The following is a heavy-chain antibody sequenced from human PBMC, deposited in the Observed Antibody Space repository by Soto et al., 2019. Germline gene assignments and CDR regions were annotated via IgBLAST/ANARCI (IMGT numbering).Heavy chain of an antibody. CDR2: ISGSGGST. D-gene: IGHD2-2*01. V-gene: IGHV3-23*01. CDR3: ARVNIVVVPAAMPLGAFDI. J-gene: IGHJ3*02. CDR1: GFTFSSYA. Sequence: GGSLRLSCAASGFTFSSYAMSWVHQAPGKGLEWVSAISGSGGSTYYADSVKGRFTISRDNSKNTLYLQMNSLRAEDTAVYYCARVNIVVVPAAMPLGAFDIWGQGTMVTVSS.